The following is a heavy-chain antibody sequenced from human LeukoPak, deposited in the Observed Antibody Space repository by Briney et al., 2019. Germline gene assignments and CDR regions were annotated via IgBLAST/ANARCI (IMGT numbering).Heavy chain of an antibody. J-gene: IGHJ4*02. V-gene: IGHV4-38-2*02. CDR1: GYSISSGYY. D-gene: IGHD7-27*01. Sequence: SETLSLTCTVSGYSISSGYYWGWIRQPPGKGLEWIGSIYHSGSTYYNPSLKSRVTISVNTSKNQFSLKLSSVTAADTAVYYCVTYWGYPRWGQGTLVTVSS. CDR3: VTYWGYPR. CDR2: IYHSGST.